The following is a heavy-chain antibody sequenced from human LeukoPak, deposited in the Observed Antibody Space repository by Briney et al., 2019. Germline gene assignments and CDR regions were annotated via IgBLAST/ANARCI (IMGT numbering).Heavy chain of an antibody. Sequence: PGGSLRLSCAASGFTFSSYAMHWVRQAPGKGLEWVAVISYDGSNKFYADSVKGRFTISRDNSKNTLYLQMNSLRAEDTAVYYCAKDFTGRYTSITMIVVADAFDIWGQGTMVTVSS. V-gene: IGHV3-30-3*01. CDR2: ISYDGSNK. D-gene: IGHD3-22*01. CDR3: AKDFTGRYTSITMIVVADAFDI. CDR1: GFTFSSYA. J-gene: IGHJ3*02.